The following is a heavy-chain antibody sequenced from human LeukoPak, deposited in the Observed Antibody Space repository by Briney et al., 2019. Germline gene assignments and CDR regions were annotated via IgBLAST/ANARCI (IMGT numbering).Heavy chain of an antibody. CDR1: GGSFSGYY. J-gene: IGHJ5*02. Sequence: SGTLSLTCPVYGGSFSGYYWSWIRQPPAKGLEWIGEINHSGSTNYHPPLNSQVTIPVDSSKNKFSLNLGSVTAADTAVYHFAIHRYYGAGSYPPVFDPWGEGTLGSVS. D-gene: IGHD3-10*01. CDR3: AIHRYYGAGSYPPVFDP. V-gene: IGHV4-34*01. CDR2: INHSGST.